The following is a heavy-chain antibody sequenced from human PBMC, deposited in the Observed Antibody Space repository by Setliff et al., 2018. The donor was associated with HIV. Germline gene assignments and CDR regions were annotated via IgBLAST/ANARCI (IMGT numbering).Heavy chain of an antibody. V-gene: IGHV4-59*08. D-gene: IGHD6-25*01. CDR3: ARVLSGFLVDY. CDR1: GVSITSYY. Sequence: SETLSLTCNVSGVSITSYYWSWIRQSPGKGLEWIGYIFYSGTTNYNPSLKSRVTMSVDASKNQFSLKLSSVTAADTAVYYCARVLSGFLVDYWGQGTLVTVSS. CDR2: IFYSGTT. J-gene: IGHJ4*02.